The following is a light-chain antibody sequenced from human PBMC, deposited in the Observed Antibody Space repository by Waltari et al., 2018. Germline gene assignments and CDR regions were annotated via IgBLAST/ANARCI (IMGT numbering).Light chain of an antibody. J-gene: IGLJ2*01. CDR3: SSQSSNDVVL. CDR1: SNDVGGYNS. Sequence: QSALTQPASVSGSPGQSVTIFCAGTSNDVGGYNSVSWYQEHPGQAPRVIIYDVSDRPSGVSERFYGSKSGNTASLTISGLQAEDEADYYCSSQSSNDVVLFGGGTKLTVL. V-gene: IGLV2-14*01. CDR2: DVS.